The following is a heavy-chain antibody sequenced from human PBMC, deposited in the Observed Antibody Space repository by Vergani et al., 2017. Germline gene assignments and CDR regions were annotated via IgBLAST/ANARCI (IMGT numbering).Heavy chain of an antibody. J-gene: IGHJ4*02. CDR3: ARVRMQLWSFDY. Sequence: QVQLQESGPGLVKPSQTLSLTCTVSGGSISSGSYYWSWIRQPAGKGLEWIGRIYTSGSTNYNPSLKSRVTISVDTSKNQISLTLSSVTATDTSVYYCARVRMQLWSFDYWGQGTLVTVSS. D-gene: IGHD5-18*01. V-gene: IGHV4-61*02. CDR1: GGSISSGSYY. CDR2: IYTSGST.